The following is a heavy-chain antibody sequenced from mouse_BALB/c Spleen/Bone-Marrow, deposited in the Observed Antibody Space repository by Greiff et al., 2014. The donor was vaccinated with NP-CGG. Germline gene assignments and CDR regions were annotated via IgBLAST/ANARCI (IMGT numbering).Heavy chain of an antibody. CDR3: ARARHYDF. V-gene: IGHV1-18*01. Sequence: DVQLVESGPELVKPGASVKISCKTSGYTFTDYTLHWVKQSHGKSLEWIGGVNPNSGGTSYNQKFKGKATLNLDKSSTTAYMELRSLTSDDSAVYYCARARHYDFWGQGTTLTVSS. CDR2: VNPNSGGT. CDR1: GYTFTDYT. J-gene: IGHJ2*01.